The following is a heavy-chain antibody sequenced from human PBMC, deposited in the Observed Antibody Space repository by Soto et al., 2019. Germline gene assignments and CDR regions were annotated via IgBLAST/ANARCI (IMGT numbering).Heavy chain of an antibody. CDR2: IYYTGST. CDR1: GGSISNNY. CDR3: ARIAGTNLDY. J-gene: IGHJ4*02. Sequence: PSETLSLTCTVSGGSISNNYWTWIRQTPGKGLEWIGYIYYTGSTSYNSSFKSRVTISLDTPKNLFSLSLTSVTAADTAVYYCARIAGTNLDYWGQGTLVTVSS. D-gene: IGHD2-21*01. V-gene: IGHV4-59*08.